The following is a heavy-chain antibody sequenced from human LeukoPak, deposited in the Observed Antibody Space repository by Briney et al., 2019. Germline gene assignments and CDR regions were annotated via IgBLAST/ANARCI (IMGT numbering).Heavy chain of an antibody. J-gene: IGHJ4*02. CDR2: IYPVDSDT. V-gene: IGHV5-51*01. D-gene: IGHD6-25*01. Sequence: GESLKISCKGPGYTFTSYWIAWVRQMPGKGLEWMGSIYPVDSDTKYSPSFQGQVTISADKSISTAFLQWTNLKASDTAMYYCARPTYSSGSLLFDSWGQGTLVTVSS. CDR1: GYTFTSYW. CDR3: ARPTYSSGSLLFDS.